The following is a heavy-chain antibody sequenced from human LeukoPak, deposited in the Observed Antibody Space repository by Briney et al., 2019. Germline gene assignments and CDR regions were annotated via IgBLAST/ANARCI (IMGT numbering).Heavy chain of an antibody. CDR1: GGSISSYH. CDR2: IYYSGST. Sequence: PSETLSLTCTVSGGSISSYHWSWIRQPPGKGLEWIGYIYYSGSTNYNPSLKSRVTISVDTSKNQFSLKLSSVTAADTAVYYCAALSSSSLDYWGQGTLVTVSS. V-gene: IGHV4-59*08. CDR3: AALSSSSLDY. J-gene: IGHJ4*02. D-gene: IGHD6-13*01.